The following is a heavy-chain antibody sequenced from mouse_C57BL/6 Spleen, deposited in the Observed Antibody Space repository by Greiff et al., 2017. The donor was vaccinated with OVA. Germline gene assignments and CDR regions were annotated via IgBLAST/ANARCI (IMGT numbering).Heavy chain of an antibody. CDR1: GYTFTDYY. Sequence: EVQLQQSGPVLVKPGASVKMSCKASGYTFTDYYMNWVKQSHGKSLEWIGVINPYNGGTSYNQKFKGKATLTVDKSSSTAYMELNSLTSEDSAVYYCARQDYGEAMDYWGQGTSVTVSS. CDR3: ARQDYGEAMDY. D-gene: IGHD1-1*01. J-gene: IGHJ4*01. V-gene: IGHV1-19*01. CDR2: INPYNGGT.